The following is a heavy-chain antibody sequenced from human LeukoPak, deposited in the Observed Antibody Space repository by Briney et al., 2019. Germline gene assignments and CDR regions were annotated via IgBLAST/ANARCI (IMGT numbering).Heavy chain of an antibody. CDR3: AKTYGHFDD. CDR1: GFTFTSYT. CDR2: ITSGSSYI. V-gene: IGHV3-21*01. D-gene: IGHD4-17*01. Sequence: GGSLRLSCAASGFTFTSYTMNWVRQAPGKGLERVSSITSGSSYIYYADSVKGRFTISRDNAKNSLYLQMTSLRVEDTAVYYCAKTYGHFDDWGQGTLVTVSS. J-gene: IGHJ4*02.